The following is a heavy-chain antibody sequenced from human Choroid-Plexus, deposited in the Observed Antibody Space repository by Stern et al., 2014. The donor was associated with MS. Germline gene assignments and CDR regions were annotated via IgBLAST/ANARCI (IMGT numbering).Heavy chain of an antibody. Sequence: VQLVQSGAEVKKPGASVKVSCKTSGYIFTGYYIHWVRPAPGQGLEWMAWITPNTGGTTYAQKFQGRVTMSRDTSISTAYVELSSLTSDDTAVYYCARDQRGITIFGVVTDYYYLGMDVWGQGTTVTVSS. V-gene: IGHV1-2*02. D-gene: IGHD3-3*01. J-gene: IGHJ6*02. CDR1: GYIFTGYY. CDR3: ARDQRGITIFGVVTDYYYLGMDV. CDR2: ITPNTGGT.